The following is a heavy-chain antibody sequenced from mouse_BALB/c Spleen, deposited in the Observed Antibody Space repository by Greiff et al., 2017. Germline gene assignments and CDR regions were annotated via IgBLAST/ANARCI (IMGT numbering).Heavy chain of an antibody. D-gene: IGHD1-1*01. V-gene: IGHV1-63*02. CDR3: AREGYYGSRGPYYYAMDY. J-gene: IGHJ4*01. CDR1: GYTFTNYW. CDR2: IYPGGGYT. Sequence: QVQLKESGAELVRPGTSVKISCKASGYTFTNYWLGWVKQRPGHGLEWIGDIYPGGGYTNYNEKFKGKATLTADTSSSTAYMQLSSLTSEDSAVYFCAREGYYGSRGPYYYAMDYWGQGTSVTVSS.